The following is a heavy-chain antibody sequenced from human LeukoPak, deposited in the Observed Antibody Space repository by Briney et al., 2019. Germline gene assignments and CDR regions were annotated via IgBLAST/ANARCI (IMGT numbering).Heavy chain of an antibody. Sequence: ASVKVSCKASGGTFSSYAISWVRQAPGQGLEWMGRIIPILGIANYAQKFQGRVTITADKSTSTAYMELSSLRSEDTAVYYCARASGYSYGRVYYFDYWGQGTPVTVSS. V-gene: IGHV1-69*04. CDR2: IIPILGIA. J-gene: IGHJ4*02. D-gene: IGHD5-18*01. CDR3: ARASGYSYGRVYYFDY. CDR1: GGTFSSYA.